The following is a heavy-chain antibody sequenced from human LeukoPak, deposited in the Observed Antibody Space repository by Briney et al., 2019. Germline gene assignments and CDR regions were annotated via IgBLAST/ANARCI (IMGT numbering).Heavy chain of an antibody. CDR2: ISAYNGNT. CDR3: ARDRHDYGDYGSYYYYGMDV. Sequence: ASVKVSCKASGYTFTGYYMHWVRQAPGQGLEWMGWISAYNGNTNYAQKLQGRVTMTTDTSTSTAYMELRSLRSDDTAVYYCARDRHDYGDYGSYYYYGMDVWGQGTTVTVSS. V-gene: IGHV1-18*04. D-gene: IGHD4-17*01. CDR1: GYTFTGYY. J-gene: IGHJ6*02.